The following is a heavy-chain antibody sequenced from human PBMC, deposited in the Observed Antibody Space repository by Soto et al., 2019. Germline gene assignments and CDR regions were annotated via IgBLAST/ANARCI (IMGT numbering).Heavy chain of an antibody. CDR2: ISYDGSNK. CDR1: GFTFSSYG. J-gene: IGHJ5*02. CDR3: AKDWGGGYDFWSGNNWFYP. D-gene: IGHD3-3*01. Sequence: LRLSCAASGFTFSSYGMHWVRQAPGKGLEWVAVISYDGSNKYYADSVKGRFTISRDNSKNTLYLQMNSLRAEDTAVYYCAKDWGGGYDFWSGNNWFYPCGQGTLVPVSS. V-gene: IGHV3-30*18.